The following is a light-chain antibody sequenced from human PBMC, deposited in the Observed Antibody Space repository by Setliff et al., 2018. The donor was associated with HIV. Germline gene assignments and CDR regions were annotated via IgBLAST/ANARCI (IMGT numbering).Light chain of an antibody. CDR1: SGSIANNY. V-gene: IGLV6-57*01. CDR2: EDK. J-gene: IGLJ3*02. Sequence: NFMLTQPHSVSESPGKTAIISCTRSSGSIANNYVQWYQQRPGSSPTTIMYEDKQRPSGVPDRFSGSIDRSSNSASLTISGLMTEDEADYYCQSYDGTNWVFGGGTKGTVL. CDR3: QSYDGTNWV.